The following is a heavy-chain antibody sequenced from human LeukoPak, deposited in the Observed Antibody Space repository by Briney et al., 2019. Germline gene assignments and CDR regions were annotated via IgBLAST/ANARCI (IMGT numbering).Heavy chain of an antibody. Sequence: SETLSLTCTVSGGSISSSSYYWGWIRQPPGKGLEWIGSVYYSGSTYYNPSLKSRVTISVDTSKNQFSLKLSSVTAADTAVYYCARSHDYGDYLGYWGQGTLVTVSS. V-gene: IGHV4-39*07. CDR2: VYYSGST. CDR3: ARSHDYGDYLGY. CDR1: GGSISSSSYY. J-gene: IGHJ4*02. D-gene: IGHD4-17*01.